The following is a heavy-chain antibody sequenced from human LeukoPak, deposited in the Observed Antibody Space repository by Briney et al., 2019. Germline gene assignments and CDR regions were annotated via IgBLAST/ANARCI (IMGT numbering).Heavy chain of an antibody. CDR2: ISGDGGST. CDR3: XNGGDSSGYAPLDY. CDR1: GFTFDDYA. V-gene: IGHV3-43*02. Sequence: GGSLRLSCAASGFTFDDYAMHWVRQAPGKGLEWVSLISGDGGSTYYADSVKGRFTISRDNSKNSLYLQLNSLRTEDTALYYXXNGGDSSGYAPLDYWGQGTLVTVSS. D-gene: IGHD3-22*01. J-gene: IGHJ4*02.